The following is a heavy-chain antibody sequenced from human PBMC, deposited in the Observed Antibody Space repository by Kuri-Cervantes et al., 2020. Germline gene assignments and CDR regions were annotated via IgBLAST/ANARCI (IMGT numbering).Heavy chain of an antibody. CDR3: AKGSGTARTNWFDP. Sequence: GESLKISCAASGFTFSAYGMHWVRQAPGKGLEWVAIISNDGSNIYYADSVKGRFTISRDNSKNTLYLQMNSLRAEDTAVYYCAKGSGTARTNWFDPWGQGTLVTVSS. CDR2: ISNDGSNI. V-gene: IGHV3-30*18. CDR1: GFTFSAYG. J-gene: IGHJ5*02. D-gene: IGHD5-18*01.